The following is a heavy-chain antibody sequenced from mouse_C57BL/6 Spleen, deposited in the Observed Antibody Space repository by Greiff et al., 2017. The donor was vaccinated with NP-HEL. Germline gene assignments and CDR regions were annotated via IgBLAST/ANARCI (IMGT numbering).Heavy chain of an antibody. V-gene: IGHV1-82*01. J-gene: IGHJ2*01. D-gene: IGHD1-1*01. CDR3: ARGGTTVNFDY. CDR1: GYAFSSSW. Sequence: QVQLKQSGPELVKPGASVKISCKASGYAFSSSWMNWVKQRPGKGLEWIGRIYPGDGDTNYNGKFKGKATLTADKSSSTAYMQLSSLTSEDSAVYFCARGGTTVNFDYWGQGTTRTVSS. CDR2: IYPGDGDT.